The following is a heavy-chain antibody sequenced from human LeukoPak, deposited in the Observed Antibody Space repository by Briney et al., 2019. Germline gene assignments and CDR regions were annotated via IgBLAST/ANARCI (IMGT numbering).Heavy chain of an antibody. V-gene: IGHV1-2*02. Sequence: ASVKVSCKASGYTFTGYYMHWVRQAPGQGLEWMGWINPNSGGTNYAQKFQGRVTMTRDTSISTAYMELSRLKSDDTAVYYCARGQYYDFSSGYYRPFDYWGQGTLVTVSS. CDR3: ARGQYYDFSSGYYRPFDY. D-gene: IGHD3-3*01. CDR1: GYTFTGYY. J-gene: IGHJ4*02. CDR2: INPNSGGT.